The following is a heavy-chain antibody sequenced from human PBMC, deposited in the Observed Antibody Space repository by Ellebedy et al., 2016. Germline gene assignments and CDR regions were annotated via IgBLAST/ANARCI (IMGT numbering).Heavy chain of an antibody. CDR1: GGSITSSSYY. V-gene: IGHV4-39*07. D-gene: IGHD6-13*01. CDR2: VYHNGIT. Sequence: SETLSLTCTVSGGSITSSSYYWGWVRQPPGKRLEWIGSVYHNGITRINPSLTSRLSISVDTSKNQFSLNLTSVTAADAAVYYCAREMYASSSLPFDFWGQGTLVTVSS. CDR3: AREMYASSSLPFDF. J-gene: IGHJ4*02.